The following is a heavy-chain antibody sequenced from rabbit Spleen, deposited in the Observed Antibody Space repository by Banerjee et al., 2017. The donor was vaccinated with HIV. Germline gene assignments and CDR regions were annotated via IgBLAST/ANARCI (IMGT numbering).Heavy chain of an antibody. CDR2: IYISGGNT. Sequence: QEQLVESGGGLGQPEGSLKLTCTASGFSFRSGDYMCWVRQAPGKGLEWIGGIYISGGNTYYASCARGRFTISKTSSTTVTLQMTSLTAADTATYFCARDGAGGSYFALWGPGTLVTVS. D-gene: IGHD8-1*01. V-gene: IGHV1S45*01. CDR3: ARDGAGGSYFAL. J-gene: IGHJ6*01. CDR1: GFSFRSGDY.